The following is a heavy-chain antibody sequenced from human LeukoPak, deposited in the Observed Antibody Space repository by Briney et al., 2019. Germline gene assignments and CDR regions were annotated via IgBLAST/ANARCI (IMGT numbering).Heavy chain of an antibody. J-gene: IGHJ4*02. CDR3: ARGGLAIDY. D-gene: IGHD6-19*01. CDR1: GGSISSYY. CDR2: IYYSGST. V-gene: IGHV4-59*01. Sequence: SETLSLTCTVSGGSISSYYWSWIRQPPGKGLEWIGYIYYSGSTNYNPSLKSRVTISVDTSKNQFSLKLSSVTAADTAVYYCARGGLAIDYWGQGTLVTVSS.